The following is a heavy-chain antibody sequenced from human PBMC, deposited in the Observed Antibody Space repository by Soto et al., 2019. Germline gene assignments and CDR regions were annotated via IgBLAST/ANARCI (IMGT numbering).Heavy chain of an antibody. CDR2: TYLRSQWYN. J-gene: IGHJ3*01. V-gene: IGHV6-1*01. CDR1: GDSVSTNSAT. CDR3: ARAAVAVAAFAL. Sequence: QIQLQQSGPGLVKPSQTLSLTCVISGDSVSTNSATWNWIRQSPSRGLEWLGRTYLRSQWYNEYGVTVKSRIASRPDTSKLLFSLQLSSVTPEDTAVYFCARAAVAVAAFALWGQGPVVTVSS. D-gene: IGHD2-15*01.